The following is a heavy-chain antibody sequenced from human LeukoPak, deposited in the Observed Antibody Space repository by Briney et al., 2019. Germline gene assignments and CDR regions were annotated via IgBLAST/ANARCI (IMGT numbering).Heavy chain of an antibody. J-gene: IGHJ3*02. Sequence: QPGGPLRLSCVASGFTFSSYAMGWVRQAPGKRPEWVSSLTDSGGTTYYVDSVKGRFTISRDNSKNTLYLHMNSLRAEDTAMYYCAKKRDAFDIWGQGTVVAVSS. CDR2: LTDSGGTT. V-gene: IGHV3-23*01. CDR3: AKKRDAFDI. D-gene: IGHD5-24*01. CDR1: GFTFSSYA.